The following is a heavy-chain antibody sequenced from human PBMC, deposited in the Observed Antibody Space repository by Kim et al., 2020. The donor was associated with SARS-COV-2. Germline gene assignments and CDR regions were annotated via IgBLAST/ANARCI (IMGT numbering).Heavy chain of an antibody. V-gene: IGHV3-11*06. J-gene: IGHJ6*02. Sequence: SVRGRYTISRDNAKNPLYLQMNSLRAEDTAVYYCARANYCGLNFYYCGMDVWGQGTTVTGSS. CDR3: ARANYCGLNFYYCGMDV. D-gene: IGHD4-17*01.